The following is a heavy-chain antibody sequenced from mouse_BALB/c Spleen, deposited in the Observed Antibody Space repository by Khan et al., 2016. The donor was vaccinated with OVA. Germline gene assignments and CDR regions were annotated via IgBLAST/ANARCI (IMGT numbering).Heavy chain of an antibody. CDR2: IWGGGGT. V-gene: IGHV2-6-4*01. Sequence: VQLLETGPGLVAPSQSPSITCTVSGFSLSRYNVHWVRQPPGKGLEWLGMIWGGGGTDYTSALKSRLSISKDDSKRQVFLKMNSLQTDDTAMYYCTRAYYRYDGYYAMDYWGQGTSVTVSS. D-gene: IGHD2-14*01. CDR3: TRAYYRYDGYYAMDY. J-gene: IGHJ4*01. CDR1: GFSLSRYN.